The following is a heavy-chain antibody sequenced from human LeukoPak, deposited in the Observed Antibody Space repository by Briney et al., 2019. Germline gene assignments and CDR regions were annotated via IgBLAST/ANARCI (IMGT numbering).Heavy chain of an antibody. CDR3: AKDRGNYYDSSGYSF. D-gene: IGHD3-22*01. J-gene: IGHJ4*02. CDR2: ILDSGYST. V-gene: IGHV3-23*01. CDR1: GFTFSSYA. Sequence: GGSLRLSCAASGFTFSSYAMSWVRQAPGKGLEWVSGILDSGYSTYYANSVKGRSTISRDNSNNTLYLQMNSLRAEDTAVYYCAKDRGNYYDSSGYSFWGQGTLVTVSS.